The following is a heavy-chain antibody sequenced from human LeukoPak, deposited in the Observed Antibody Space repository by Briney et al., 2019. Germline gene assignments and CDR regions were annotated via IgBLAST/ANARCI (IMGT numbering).Heavy chain of an antibody. D-gene: IGHD3-16*01. J-gene: IGHJ4*02. CDR3: ARDVGRSYDLDY. CDR1: GYTFTSYG. Sequence: ASVKVSCTASGYTFTSYGISWVRQAPGQGLKWMGWISAYNGNTDYAQSLQGRVTMTIDTSTSTVYMELRSLRSDDTAVYYCARDVGRSYDLDYWGQGTLVTVSS. CDR2: ISAYNGNT. V-gene: IGHV1-18*01.